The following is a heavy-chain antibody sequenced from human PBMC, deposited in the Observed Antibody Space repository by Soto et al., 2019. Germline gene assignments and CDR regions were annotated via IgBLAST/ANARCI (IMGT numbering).Heavy chain of an antibody. Sequence: EVQLLESGGGLVQPGGSLRLSCAAAGFTFTSSAMSWVRQAPGKGLEWVSAISGSGGSTYYADSVKGSFTVSRDNYKNTLYLEMDSLRAEDTALYYCARDQCGSGYTRFQHWGLGALVTVSS. J-gene: IGHJ1*01. V-gene: IGHV3-23*01. CDR3: ARDQCGSGYTRFQH. D-gene: IGHD2-15*01. CDR2: ISGSGGST. CDR1: GFTFTSSA.